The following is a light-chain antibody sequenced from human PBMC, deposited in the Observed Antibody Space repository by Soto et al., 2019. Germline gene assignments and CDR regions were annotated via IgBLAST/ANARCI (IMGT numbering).Light chain of an antibody. CDR2: RAS. CDR1: QNIYSN. V-gene: IGKV3-15*01. Sequence: IVMTQSPATLSVSPGERATLSCRASQNIYSNIAWYQQRPGQAPRLLIYRASTRATGVPARFSGSGSETEFTLTISSLQSEDFTVYSCLQYHNLWAFGQGTKVDI. CDR3: LQYHNLWA. J-gene: IGKJ1*01.